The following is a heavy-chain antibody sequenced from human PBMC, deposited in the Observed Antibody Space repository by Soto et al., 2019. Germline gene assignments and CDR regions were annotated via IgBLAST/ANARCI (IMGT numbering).Heavy chain of an antibody. CDR1: GYTFTSYG. Sequence: ASVKVSFKASGYTFTSYGISWVRQAPGQGLEWMGWISAYNGNTNYAQKLQGRVTMTTDTSTSTAYMELRSLRSDDTAVYYCAGVGSGYSSSWYFDYWGQGTLVTVSS. D-gene: IGHD6-13*01. V-gene: IGHV1-18*01. CDR2: ISAYNGNT. J-gene: IGHJ4*02. CDR3: AGVGSGYSSSWYFDY.